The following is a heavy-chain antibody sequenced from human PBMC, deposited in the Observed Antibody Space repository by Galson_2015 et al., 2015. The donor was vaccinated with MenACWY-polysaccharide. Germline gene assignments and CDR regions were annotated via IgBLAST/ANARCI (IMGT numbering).Heavy chain of an antibody. CDR1: VGSISSYR. CDR2: IYYTGTT. V-gene: IGHV4-59*01. D-gene: IGHD6-19*01. Sequence: ETLSLACAVSVGSISSYRWSWLRPPPGEGLEGIGYIYYTGTTKYNPSLTSRVPISVDTSKKYFSLKLRSGTAADTAVYYCAGLMAGSPFGWFDPWGQGTLVTVSS. CDR3: AGLMAGSPFGWFDP. J-gene: IGHJ5*02.